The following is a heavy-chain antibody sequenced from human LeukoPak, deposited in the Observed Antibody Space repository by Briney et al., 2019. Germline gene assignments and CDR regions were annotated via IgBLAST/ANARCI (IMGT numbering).Heavy chain of an antibody. Sequence: SGGSLRLSCAASGFTFSSYAMSWVRQAPGKGLEWVSGISGSGGRTFYADSVKGQFTISRDNSKNTLFLQMNSLRAEDTAVYYCAKSLPYSYGWEYDYWGQGTLVTVSS. CDR2: ISGSGGRT. CDR1: GFTFSSYA. CDR3: AKSLPYSYGWEYDY. D-gene: IGHD5-18*01. J-gene: IGHJ4*02. V-gene: IGHV3-23*01.